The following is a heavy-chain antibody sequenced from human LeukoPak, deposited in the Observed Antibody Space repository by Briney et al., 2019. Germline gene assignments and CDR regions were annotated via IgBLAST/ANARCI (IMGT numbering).Heavy chain of an antibody. V-gene: IGHV3-11*04. D-gene: IGHD6-19*01. J-gene: IGHJ4*02. CDR3: AKSGYDFGIAVAGIHDY. CDR2: ISSSGSTI. CDR1: GFTFSDYY. Sequence: GGSLRLSCAASGFTFSDYYMSWIRQAPGKGLEWVSYISSSGSTIYYADSVKGRFTISRDNAKNSLYLQMNSLRAEDTAVYYCAKSGYDFGIAVAGIHDYWGQGTLVTVSS.